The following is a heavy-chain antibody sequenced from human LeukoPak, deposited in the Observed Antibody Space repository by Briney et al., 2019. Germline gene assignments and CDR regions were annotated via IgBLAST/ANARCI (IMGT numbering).Heavy chain of an antibody. V-gene: IGHV1-2*02. Sequence: ASVKVSCKASGYTFTDYYIHWVRQAPGQGLEWMGWINPHSGGTNYAQKFQARVTMTRDTSISTAYMQLSGLRSDDTAVYYCARRYDFWSGYPTAFDYWGQGTLVTVSS. CDR1: GYTFTDYY. CDR2: INPHSGGT. D-gene: IGHD3-3*01. CDR3: ARRYDFWSGYPTAFDY. J-gene: IGHJ4*02.